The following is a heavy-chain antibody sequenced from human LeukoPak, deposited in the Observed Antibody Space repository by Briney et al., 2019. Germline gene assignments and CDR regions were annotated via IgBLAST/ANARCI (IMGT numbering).Heavy chain of an antibody. CDR2: ISSRSSTI. CDR1: GFTLSSFE. Sequence: GGSLRLSCAASGFTLSSFEMNWVRQAPGKGLEWVSYISSRSSTIYYADSVKGRFTISRDNAKNSLYLQMNSLRAEDTAVYYCARDGYYYGSGSYYKVDFDYWGQGTLVTVSS. J-gene: IGHJ4*02. V-gene: IGHV3-48*01. D-gene: IGHD3-10*01. CDR3: ARDGYYYGSGSYYKVDFDY.